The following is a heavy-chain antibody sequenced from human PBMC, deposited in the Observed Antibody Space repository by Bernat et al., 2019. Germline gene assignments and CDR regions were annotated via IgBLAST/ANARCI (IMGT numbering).Heavy chain of an antibody. J-gene: IGHJ5*02. D-gene: IGHD6-19*01. CDR3: ARRAGGQWLVRGWFDP. CDR2: INHSGST. V-gene: IGHV4-34*01. CDR1: GGSFSGYY. Sequence: QVQLQQWGAGLLKPSETLSLTCAVYGGSFSGYYWSWIRQPPGKGLEWIGEINHSGSTNYNPSLKSRVTISVDTSKNQFSLKLSSVTAADTAVYYCARRAGGQWLVRGWFDPWGQGTLVTVSS.